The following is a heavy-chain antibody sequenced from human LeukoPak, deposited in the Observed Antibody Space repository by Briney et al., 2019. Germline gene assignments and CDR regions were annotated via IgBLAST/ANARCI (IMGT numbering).Heavy chain of an antibody. CDR3: VRDQHYAFDI. J-gene: IGHJ3*02. V-gene: IGHV3-48*02. Sequence: GGSLRLSCVGAGFTFSTYSMNWVRQAPGKGLEWISHIARDGTTYYAGSAKGRLTISRDNAKNPLSLQMNSLRDDDTALYYCVRDQHYAFDIWGQGTMVTVSS. D-gene: IGHD1-26*01. CDR2: IARDGTT. CDR1: GFTFSTYS.